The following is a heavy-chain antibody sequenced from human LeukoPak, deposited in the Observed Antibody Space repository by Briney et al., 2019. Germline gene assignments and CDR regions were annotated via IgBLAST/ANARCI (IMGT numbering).Heavy chain of an antibody. Sequence: SETLSLACTVSGGSISSGSYYWSWIRQPAGKGLEWIGRIYTSGSTNYNPSLKSRVTISVDTSKNQFSLKLSSVTAADTAVYYCANSRGAARYPFDYWGQGTLVTVSS. CDR3: ANSRGAARYPFDY. CDR1: GGSISSGSYY. V-gene: IGHV4-61*02. J-gene: IGHJ4*02. D-gene: IGHD6-6*01. CDR2: IYTSGST.